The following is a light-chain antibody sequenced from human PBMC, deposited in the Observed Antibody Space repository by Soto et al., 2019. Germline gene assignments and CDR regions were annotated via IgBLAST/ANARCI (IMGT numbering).Light chain of an antibody. CDR3: SSYAGSTTPYV. Sequence: SALTQPASVSGSPGQSITISCTGTSSDVGAYDYVSWYQQHSGEAPKLMIYEVTNRPSGVSDRFSGSKSGNTASLTVSELQAEDEADYYCSSYAGSTTPYVFGTGTKLTVL. CDR2: EVT. V-gene: IGLV2-14*01. CDR1: SSDVGAYDY. J-gene: IGLJ1*01.